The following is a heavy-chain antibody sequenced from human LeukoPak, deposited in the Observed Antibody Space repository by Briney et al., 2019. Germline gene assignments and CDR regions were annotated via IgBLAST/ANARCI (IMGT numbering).Heavy chain of an antibody. Sequence: EASVKVSCKASGYTFTGYYMHWVRQAPGQGLEWMGRINPNIGGTNFAQKFQGRVTMTRDTSINTAYMELSRLTPDDTAVYYCARDRGAGGWECGTYWGQGTLVTVSS. CDR1: GYTFTGYY. CDR3: ARDRGAGGWECGTY. D-gene: IGHD1-26*01. CDR2: INPNIGGT. V-gene: IGHV1-2*06. J-gene: IGHJ4*02.